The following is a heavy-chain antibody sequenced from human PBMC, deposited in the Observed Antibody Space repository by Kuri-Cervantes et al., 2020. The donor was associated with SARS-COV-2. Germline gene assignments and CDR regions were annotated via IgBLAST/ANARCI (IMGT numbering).Heavy chain of an antibody. V-gene: IGHV1-24*01. J-gene: IGHJ3*02. CDR1: GYTLTELS. D-gene: IGHD5-24*01. Sequence: ASVKVSCKVSGYTLTELSMHWVRQAPGKGLEWMGGFDPEDGETIYAQKFQGRVTITADKSTSTAYMELSSLRSEDTAVYYCARNSRDGYKQGLGAFDIWGQGTMVTVSS. CDR3: ARNSRDGYKQGLGAFDI. CDR2: FDPEDGET.